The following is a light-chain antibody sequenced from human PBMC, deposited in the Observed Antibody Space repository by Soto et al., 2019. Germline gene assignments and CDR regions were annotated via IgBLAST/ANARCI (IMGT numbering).Light chain of an antibody. CDR1: QCLLHSDGIAY. CDR2: KVS. J-gene: IGKJ5*01. Sequence: DVVMDQSPLSLPVTLGQPASISCMSNQCLLHSDGIAYFSWFQQRPGRSPRRLIYKVSNRDSGVPARFSGSGSGTDFALKISRVEAEDVGVYYCMQGTHWPITFGQGTRLEIK. V-gene: IGKV2-30*02. CDR3: MQGTHWPIT.